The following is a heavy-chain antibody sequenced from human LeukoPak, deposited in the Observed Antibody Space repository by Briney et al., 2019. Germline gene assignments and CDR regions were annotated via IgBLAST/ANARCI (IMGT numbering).Heavy chain of an antibody. V-gene: IGHV3-74*01. D-gene: IGHD5-24*01. CDR2: INSDGSST. Sequence: PGGSLRLSCAASGFTFSSHWMHWVRQAPGKGLVWVSRINSDGSSTSYADSVKGRFTISRDNAKNSLYLQMNSLRAEDTAVYYCARGAMATKSFDYWGQGTLVTVSS. CDR3: ARGAMATKSFDY. J-gene: IGHJ4*02. CDR1: GFTFSSHW.